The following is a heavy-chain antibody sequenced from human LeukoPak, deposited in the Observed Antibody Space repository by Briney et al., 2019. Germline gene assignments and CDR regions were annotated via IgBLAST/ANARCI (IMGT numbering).Heavy chain of an antibody. J-gene: IGHJ4*02. Sequence: GGSLRLSCAASGFTVSSNYMSWVRQAPGKGLEWVSVIYSGGSTYYEDSVKGRCTISRDNSKNTLYLQINSLRAEDTAVYYCARADYCSSTSCYEPYFDYWGQGTLVTVSS. CDR3: ARADYCSSTSCYEPYFDY. CDR2: IYSGGST. V-gene: IGHV3-66*01. CDR1: GFTVSSNY. D-gene: IGHD2-2*01.